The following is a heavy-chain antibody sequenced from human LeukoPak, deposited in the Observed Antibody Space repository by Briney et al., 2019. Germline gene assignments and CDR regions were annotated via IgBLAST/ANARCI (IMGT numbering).Heavy chain of an antibody. CDR3: AKRDLGLGAFDI. CDR1: GFTFSRYG. Sequence: GGSLRLSCAASGFTFSRYGMHWVRQAPGKWLEWVAFIRYDGSNKYYADSVKGRSTISRDNSKNTLYLQMNSLRAEDTAVYYCAKRDLGLGAFDIWGQGTMVTVSS. D-gene: IGHD3-16*01. V-gene: IGHV3-30*02. CDR2: IRYDGSNK. J-gene: IGHJ3*02.